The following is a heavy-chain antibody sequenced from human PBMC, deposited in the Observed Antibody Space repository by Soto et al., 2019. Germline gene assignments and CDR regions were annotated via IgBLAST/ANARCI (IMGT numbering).Heavy chain of an antibody. D-gene: IGHD3-9*01. CDR3: ARLEGLATISYYFDF. Sequence: SETLSLTCSVSDDSINSDKYYWAWIRQPPGKGLEWIGSIYYRGNAYYNPSLQTRVTISLDKSKSQFSLKLNSVTAADSAVFFCARLEGLATISYYFDFWGPGALVTVSS. J-gene: IGHJ4*02. CDR2: IYYRGNA. V-gene: IGHV4-39*01. CDR1: DDSINSDKYY.